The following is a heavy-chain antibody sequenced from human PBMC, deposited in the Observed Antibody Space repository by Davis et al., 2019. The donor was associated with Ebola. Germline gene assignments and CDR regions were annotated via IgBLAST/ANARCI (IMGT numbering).Heavy chain of an antibody. CDR1: GFTVSSNY. CDR3: AREQYYYGSGSYYYGMDV. J-gene: IGHJ6*02. D-gene: IGHD3-10*01. Sequence: PGGSLRLSCAASGFTVSSNYMSWVRQAPGKGLEWVSVIYSGGSTYYADSMKGRFTISRDTSKNTLYLQMNSLRAEDTAVYYCAREQYYYGSGSYYYGMDVWGQGTTVTVSS. V-gene: IGHV3-53*01. CDR2: IYSGGST.